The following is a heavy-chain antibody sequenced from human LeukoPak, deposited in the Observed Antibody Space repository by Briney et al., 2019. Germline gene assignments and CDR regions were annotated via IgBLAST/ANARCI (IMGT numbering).Heavy chain of an antibody. CDR2: ISSSSSYI. CDR3: ARDVSAYYYGSGSYPDC. Sequence: GGSLRLSCAPSGFILSSYSMKWVRPPPGKGLEWVSSISSSSSYIYYADSVKGRFTISRDNAKNSLYLQMNSLRAEDRAVYYCARDVSAYYYGSGSYPDCWGQGTLVTVSS. D-gene: IGHD3-10*01. CDR1: GFILSSYS. J-gene: IGHJ4*02. V-gene: IGHV3-21*01.